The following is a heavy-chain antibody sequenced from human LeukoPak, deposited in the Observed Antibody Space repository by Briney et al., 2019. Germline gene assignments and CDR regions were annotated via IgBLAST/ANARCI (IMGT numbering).Heavy chain of an antibody. D-gene: IGHD6-19*01. Sequence: PGGSLRLSCGASGFTFSSYGMHWVRQAPGKGLEWVAFISYDGSNKYYADSVKGRFTISRDNSKNTLYLQMNSLRAEDTAVYYCAKDSAVAAGTAAFDYWGQGTLVTVSS. J-gene: IGHJ4*02. CDR1: GFTFSSYG. V-gene: IGHV3-30*18. CDR3: AKDSAVAAGTAAFDY. CDR2: ISYDGSNK.